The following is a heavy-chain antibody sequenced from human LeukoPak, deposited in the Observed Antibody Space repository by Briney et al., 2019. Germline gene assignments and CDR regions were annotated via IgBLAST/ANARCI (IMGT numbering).Heavy chain of an antibody. D-gene: IGHD2-8*01. CDR2: INPSGGST. CDR1: GYTFTSYC. J-gene: IGHJ5*02. CDR3: AQDISGGMYGIWFDP. Sequence: ASVKVSCKASGYTFTSYCMHWVRQAPGQGLEWMGIINPSGGSTSYAQKFQGRVTMTRDTSTSTVYMELSSLRSEDTAVYYCAQDISGGMYGIWFDPWGQGTLVTVSS. V-gene: IGHV1-46*01.